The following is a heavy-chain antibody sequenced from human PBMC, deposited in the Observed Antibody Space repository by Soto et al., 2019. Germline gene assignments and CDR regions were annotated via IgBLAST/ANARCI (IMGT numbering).Heavy chain of an antibody. CDR3: ARGYCSSTSCYIEIDYYYGMDV. V-gene: IGHV3-21*01. D-gene: IGHD2-2*02. CDR1: GFTFNSYS. Sequence: PRGSLRLSCAASGFTFNSYSMNWVRQARGKGLKVVSCISSSSSYIYYADSVKGRFTISRDNAKNSLYLQMNSLRAEDTAVYYCARGYCSSTSCYIEIDYYYGMDVWGQGTTVTVSS. J-gene: IGHJ6*02. CDR2: ISSSSSYI.